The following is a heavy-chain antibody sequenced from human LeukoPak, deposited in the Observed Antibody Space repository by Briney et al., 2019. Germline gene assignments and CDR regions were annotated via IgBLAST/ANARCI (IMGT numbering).Heavy chain of an antibody. J-gene: IGHJ4*02. CDR3: AKDKIRYCSSTSCYFDY. Sequence: GGSLRLSCAASGFTFSSYAMSWVRQAPGKGLEWVSAISGSGGSTYYADSVKGWFTISRDNSKNTLYLQMNSLRAEDTAVYYCAKDKIRYCSSTSCYFDYWGQGTLVTVSS. CDR1: GFTFSSYA. D-gene: IGHD2-2*01. CDR2: ISGSGGST. V-gene: IGHV3-23*01.